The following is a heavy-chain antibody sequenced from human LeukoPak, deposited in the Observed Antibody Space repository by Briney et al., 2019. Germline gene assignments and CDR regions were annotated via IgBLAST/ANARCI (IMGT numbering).Heavy chain of an antibody. J-gene: IGHJ6*02. V-gene: IGHV1-69*13. CDR2: IIPIFGTA. D-gene: IGHD3-10*01. CDR1: GGTFSSYA. CDR3: ARDLGYYYGSGSQTLYYYYYGMDV. Sequence: GASVKVSCKASGGTFSSYAISWVRQAPGQGLEWMGGIIPIFGTANYAQKFQGRVTITADESTSTAYMELSSLRSDDTAVYYCARDLGYYYGSGSQTLYYYYYGMDVWGQGTTVTVSS.